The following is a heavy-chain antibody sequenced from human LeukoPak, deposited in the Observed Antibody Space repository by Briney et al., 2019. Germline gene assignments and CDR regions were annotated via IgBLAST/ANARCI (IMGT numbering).Heavy chain of an antibody. CDR2: IIPIPGIA. V-gene: IGHV1-69*04. CDR3: ARVTNYYDSSGSIEEDY. J-gene: IGHJ4*02. CDR1: GGTFSSYA. D-gene: IGHD3-22*01. Sequence: SVKVSCKASGGTFSSYAISWVRQAPGQGLEWMGRIIPIPGIANYAQKFQGRVTITADKFTSTAYMELSSLRSEDTAVYYCARVTNYYDSSGSIEEDYWGQGTLVTVSS.